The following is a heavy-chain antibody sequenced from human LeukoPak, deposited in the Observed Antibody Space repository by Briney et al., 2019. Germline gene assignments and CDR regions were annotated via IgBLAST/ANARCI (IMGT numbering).Heavy chain of an antibody. Sequence: PGGSLRLSCAASGFTFSSYSMNWVRPAPGKGLEWVSSISSSSSYIYYADSVKGRFTISRDNAKNSLYLQMNSLRAEDTAVYYCASYYDSSGYWDYYYGMDVWGQGTTATVSS. D-gene: IGHD3-22*01. J-gene: IGHJ6*02. CDR2: ISSSSSYI. CDR1: GFTFSSYS. V-gene: IGHV3-21*01. CDR3: ASYYDSSGYWDYYYGMDV.